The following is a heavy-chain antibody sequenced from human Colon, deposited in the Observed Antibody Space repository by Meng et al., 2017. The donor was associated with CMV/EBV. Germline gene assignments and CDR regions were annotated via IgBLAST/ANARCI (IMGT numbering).Heavy chain of an antibody. J-gene: IGHJ6*02. CDR3: GKVLDRDGMDV. D-gene: IGHD2-15*01. Sequence: SETLSLTCAVSGGSISSSDWWNWVRQAPGKGLEWIGEIHHSGSTNYNPPLKSRVTISLDKSKNQFSLRLRSVTAADTAVYYCGKVLDRDGMDVWGQGTTVTVSS. CDR2: IHHSGST. CDR1: GGSISSSDW. V-gene: IGHV4-4*02.